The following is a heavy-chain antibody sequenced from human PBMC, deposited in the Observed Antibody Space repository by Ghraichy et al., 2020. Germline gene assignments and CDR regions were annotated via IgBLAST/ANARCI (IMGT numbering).Heavy chain of an antibody. D-gene: IGHD5-18*01. J-gene: IGHJ5*02. CDR3: ARGQLWPNYNWFDP. CDR2: IYYSGST. Sequence: SETLSLTCTVSGGSISSGGYYWSWIRQHPGKGLEWIGYIYYSGSTYYNPSLKSRVTISVDTSKNQFSLKLSSVTAADTAVYYCARGQLWPNYNWFDPWGQGTLVTVSS. V-gene: IGHV4-31*03. CDR1: GGSISSGGYY.